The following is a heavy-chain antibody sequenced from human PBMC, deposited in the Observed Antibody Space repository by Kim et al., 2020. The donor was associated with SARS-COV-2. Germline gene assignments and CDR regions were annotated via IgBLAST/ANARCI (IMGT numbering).Heavy chain of an antibody. D-gene: IGHD1-26*01. V-gene: IGHV4-59*01. CDR1: GGSISSYY. CDR2: IYYSGST. Sequence: SETLSLTCTVSGGSISSYYWSWIRQPPGKGLEWIGYIYYSGSTNYNPSLKSRVTISVDTSKNQFSLKLSSVTAADTAVYYCARADFVEELLFDYWGQGTLVTVSS. J-gene: IGHJ4*02. CDR3: ARADFVEELLFDY.